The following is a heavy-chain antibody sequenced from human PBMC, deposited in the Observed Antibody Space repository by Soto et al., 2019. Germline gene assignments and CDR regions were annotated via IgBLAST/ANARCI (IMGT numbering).Heavy chain of an antibody. Sequence: QIHLVQSGAEVKKPGASVKVSCKGSGYGFTTYGITWVRRAPGQGLEWMAWISAHNGNTNYAQKLQGRVTVTRDTATRTAYMELRSLRSDDTAVYYCARGRYGDYWGQGALVTVSS. CDR3: ARGRYGDY. J-gene: IGHJ4*02. CDR2: ISAHNGNT. V-gene: IGHV1-18*01. CDR1: GYGFTTYG. D-gene: IGHD1-1*01.